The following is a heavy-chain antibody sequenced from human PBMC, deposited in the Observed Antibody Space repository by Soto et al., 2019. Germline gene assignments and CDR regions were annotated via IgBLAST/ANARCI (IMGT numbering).Heavy chain of an antibody. CDR1: GFTFRTFA. Sequence: GGSLRLSCAPSGFTFRTFAMTWVRQAPGKGLEWVSSIASRGENTYYADSVKGRFTISRDNSKNTLYLQMNSLRAEDTAVYYCARDTARAMVRIYYGMDVWRQGTTVTAP. V-gene: IGHV3-23*01. CDR3: ARDTARAMVRIYYGMDV. D-gene: IGHD3-10*01. J-gene: IGHJ6*02. CDR2: IASRGENT.